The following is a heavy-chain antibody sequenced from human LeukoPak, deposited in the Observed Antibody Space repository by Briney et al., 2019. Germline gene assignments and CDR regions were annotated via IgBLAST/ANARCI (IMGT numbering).Heavy chain of an antibody. CDR1: GDSISSSNCY. J-gene: IGHJ3*02. V-gene: IGHV4-39*07. D-gene: IGHD6-19*01. CDR2: IYFSGGT. CDR3: ARDLDGSGWSYAFDI. Sequence: PSETLSLTFTVSGDSISSSNCYWGWIRQPLGKGLEWIGSIYFSGGTYYNASLKSRVTISVDTSKNQFSLKLSSVTAADTAVYYCARDLDGSGWSYAFDIWGQGTMVTVSS.